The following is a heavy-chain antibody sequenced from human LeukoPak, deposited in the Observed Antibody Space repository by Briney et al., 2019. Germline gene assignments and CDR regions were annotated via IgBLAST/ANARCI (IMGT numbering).Heavy chain of an antibody. J-gene: IGHJ4*02. CDR1: GYTFTSYG. Sequence: GASVKVSCKASGYTFTSYGISWVQQAPGQGLEWMGWISAYNGNTNYAQKLQGRVTMTTDTSTSTAYMELRSLRSDDTAVYYCVRDRLIAVAGLGFDYWGQGTLVTVSS. CDR3: VRDRLIAVAGLGFDY. CDR2: ISAYNGNT. D-gene: IGHD6-19*01. V-gene: IGHV1-18*01.